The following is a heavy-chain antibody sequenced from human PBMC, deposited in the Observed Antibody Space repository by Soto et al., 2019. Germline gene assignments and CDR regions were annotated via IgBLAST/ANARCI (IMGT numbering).Heavy chain of an antibody. D-gene: IGHD6-19*01. CDR3: AYSTGWYRHDV. CDR1: GDSISNSRW. CDR2: IFHSGDT. J-gene: IGHJ3*01. V-gene: IGHV4-4*02. Sequence: QVQLQESGPGLVKPSGTLSLTCAVSGDSISNSRWWTWVRQPPGKGLEWIGDIFHSGDTNYNPSLKSRVFISVDKSQNPLSLKVSSVTAADTAVYYCAYSTGWYRHDVWGQGTLVTVSS.